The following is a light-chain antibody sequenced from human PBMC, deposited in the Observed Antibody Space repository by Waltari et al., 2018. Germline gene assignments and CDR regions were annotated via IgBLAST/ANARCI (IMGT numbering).Light chain of an antibody. V-gene: IGKV4-1*01. Sequence: DIVMTQSPDSLAVSLGERATINCKSSQSVLSSSNNKNYLGCYQQKPGQPPKFSISWASTRESGVPDRFSGSGSGTDFTLTISSLQAEDVAVYYCQQCYSSPYTFGQGTKLEIK. CDR3: QQCYSSPYT. J-gene: IGKJ2*01. CDR1: QSVLSSSNNKNY. CDR2: WAS.